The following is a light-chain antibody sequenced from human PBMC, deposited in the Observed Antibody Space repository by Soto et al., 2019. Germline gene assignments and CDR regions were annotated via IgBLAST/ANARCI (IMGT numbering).Light chain of an antibody. J-gene: IGKJ1*01. Sequence: DIQMTPSPSTLSASVGDTVTVTCRASQSIGRWLAWYQQTPGKAPKLLIFDASTLENGVPARFSGSRSGPEFSLTISSLQPDDFATYYCQQYYSYWTFGQGTKVDI. CDR2: DAS. V-gene: IGKV1-5*01. CDR3: QQYYSYWT. CDR1: QSIGRW.